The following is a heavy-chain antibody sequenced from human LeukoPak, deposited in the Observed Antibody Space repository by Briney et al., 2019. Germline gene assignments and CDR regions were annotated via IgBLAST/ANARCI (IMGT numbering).Heavy chain of an antibody. CDR3: AREIGVVPHLDY. J-gene: IGHJ4*02. V-gene: IGHV4-59*01. CDR1: GGSISSYY. Sequence: PSETLSLTCTVSGGSISSYYWSWIRQPPGKGLEWIGYIYYSGSTNYNPSLKSRVTISVDTSKNQFSLKLSSVPAADPAVYYCAREIGVVPHLDYWGQGTLVTVSS. CDR2: IYYSGST. D-gene: IGHD3-22*01.